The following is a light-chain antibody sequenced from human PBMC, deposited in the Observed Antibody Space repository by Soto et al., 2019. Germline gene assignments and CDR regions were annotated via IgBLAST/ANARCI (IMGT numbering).Light chain of an antibody. V-gene: IGKV3-15*01. J-gene: IGKJ3*01. CDR2: GAS. CDR1: QSVSSN. CDR3: QQYNNWPLT. Sequence: EIVMTQSPATLSVSPGERATLSCRASQSVSSNLAWYQQKPGKAPRLLIYGASTRATGIPARFSGTGSGTGFTPTISGLLSEDFAVYDCQQYNNWPLTVGPGTKVDIK.